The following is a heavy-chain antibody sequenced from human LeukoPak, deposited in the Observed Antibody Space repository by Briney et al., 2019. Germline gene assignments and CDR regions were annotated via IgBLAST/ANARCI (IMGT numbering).Heavy chain of an antibody. CDR1: GLTFGDYT. CDR2: IRSKAYGGTT. J-gene: IGHJ5*02. D-gene: IGHD1-26*01. Sequence: GGSLRLSCTGSGLTFGDYTVSWVRQAPGRGLEWVGFIRSKAYGGTTAYAAAAKGRFTISRDDSKSIASLQMNSLETEDTAVYFCSVGSRGTYIPTFDLWGQGTLVTVSS. V-gene: IGHV3-49*04. CDR3: SVGSRGTYIPTFDL.